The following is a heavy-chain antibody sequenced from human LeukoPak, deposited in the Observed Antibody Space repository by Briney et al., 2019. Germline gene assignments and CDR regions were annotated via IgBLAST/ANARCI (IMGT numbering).Heavy chain of an antibody. CDR1: GGSITGSSYY. CDR2: IYYSGST. J-gene: IGHJ4*02. D-gene: IGHD3-9*01. CDR3: TRGSYDVLTGRSTLGEY. Sequence: PSETLSLTYTISGGSITGSSYYWGWIRQSPGKGLEWIGNIYYSGSTYYNSSLKSRVTISIDTSKNHFPLRLTSVTASDTAVYFCTRGSYDVLTGRSTLGEYWGQGTLVAVSS. V-gene: IGHV4-39*02.